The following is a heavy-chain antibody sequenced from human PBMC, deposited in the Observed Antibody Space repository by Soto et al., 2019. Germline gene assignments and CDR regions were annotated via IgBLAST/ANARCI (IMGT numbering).Heavy chain of an antibody. J-gene: IGHJ6*02. CDR3: ATSPRAAAGRWGYYYYGMDV. CDR1: GYSFTSYW. D-gene: IGHD6-13*01. Sequence: GESVKISFKGSGYSFTSYWIGWVRQMPGKGLEWMGIIYPGDSDTRYSPSFQGQVTISADKSISTAYLQWSSLKASDTAMYYCATSPRAAAGRWGYYYYGMDVWGQGTTVTVSS. CDR2: IYPGDSDT. V-gene: IGHV5-51*01.